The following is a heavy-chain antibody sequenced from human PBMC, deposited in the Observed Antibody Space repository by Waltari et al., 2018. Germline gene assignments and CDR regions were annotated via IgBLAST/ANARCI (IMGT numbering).Heavy chain of an antibody. CDR3: AGETLRYSTGGWFDP. D-gene: IGHD6-19*01. J-gene: IGHJ5*02. CDR1: GFTFSSYG. V-gene: IGHV3-33*01. Sequence: QVQLVESGGGVVQPGRSLRLSCAASGFTFSSYGMHWVRQAPGKGLEWVAVRWYDGRNKYYAAAVKGGFTISRDNSKHPLYLQMNSLGAEDTAVYYGAGETLRYSTGGWFDPWGQGTLVTVSS. CDR2: RWYDGRNK.